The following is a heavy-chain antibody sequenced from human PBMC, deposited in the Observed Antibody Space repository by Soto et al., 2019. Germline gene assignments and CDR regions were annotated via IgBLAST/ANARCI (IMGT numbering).Heavy chain of an antibody. CDR1: SGSISSGGYY. CDR3: ARTVVTTIVYEAFDM. CDR2: IYYSGTT. J-gene: IGHJ3*02. Sequence: QVQLQESGPGLVKPSETLSLTCTVSSGSISSGGYYWSWIRQHPGKGLEWIGYIYYSGTTYYNPSLKSRIAISVDTSKNQFSLKLSSVTAADTAVYYCARTVVTTIVYEAFDMWGQGTMVTVSS. D-gene: IGHD2-21*02. V-gene: IGHV4-31*03.